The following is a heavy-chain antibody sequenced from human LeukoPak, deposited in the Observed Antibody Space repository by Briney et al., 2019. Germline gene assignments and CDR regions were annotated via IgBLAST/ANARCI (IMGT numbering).Heavy chain of an antibody. CDR1: GYSISSGYY. J-gene: IGHJ4*02. CDR3: ARAVGGPVR. D-gene: IGHD3-10*01. Sequence: SETLSLTCAVSGYSISSGYYWGWIRQPPGKGLEWIGSTYHSGSTYYNPSLKSRVTISVDTSKNQFSLKLSSVTASDTAVYYCARAVGGPVRWGQGTLVTVYS. V-gene: IGHV4-38-2*01. CDR2: TYHSGST.